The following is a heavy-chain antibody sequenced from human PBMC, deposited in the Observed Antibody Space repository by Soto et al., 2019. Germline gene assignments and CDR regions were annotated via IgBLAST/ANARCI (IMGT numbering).Heavy chain of an antibody. CDR3: ARDWGSYGPPYYFDY. CDR1: GFTFSSYG. V-gene: IGHV3-33*01. D-gene: IGHD5-18*01. Sequence: PGGSLRLSCAASGFTFSSYGMHWVRQAPGKGLEWVAVIWYDGSNKYYADSVKGRFTISRDNSKYTLYLEMNSLRAEDTAVYYCARDWGSYGPPYYFDYWGQGSLVTVSS. CDR2: IWYDGSNK. J-gene: IGHJ4*02.